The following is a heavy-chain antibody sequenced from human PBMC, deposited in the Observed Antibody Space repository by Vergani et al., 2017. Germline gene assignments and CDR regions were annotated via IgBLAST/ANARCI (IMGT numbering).Heavy chain of an antibody. CDR3: ARDPLSVRHRKAFDI. CDR1: GGSFSGYY. Sequence: QVQLQQWGAGLLKPSETLSLTCAVYGGSFSGYYWSWIRQPPRKGLEWIGEINHSGSTNYNPSLKSRVTISVDTSKNQFSLKLSSVTAADTAVYYCARDPLSVRHRKAFDIWGQGTMVTVSS. V-gene: IGHV4-34*01. CDR2: INHSGST. J-gene: IGHJ3*02. D-gene: IGHD3-16*02.